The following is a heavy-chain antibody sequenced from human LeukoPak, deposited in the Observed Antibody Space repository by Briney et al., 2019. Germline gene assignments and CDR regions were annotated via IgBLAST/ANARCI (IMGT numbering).Heavy chain of an antibody. CDR1: GGSISSGGYY. CDR3: ARDRRAGNSYYFDY. V-gene: IGHV4-30-4*08. CDR2: IYYSGST. Sequence: PSETLSLTRTVSGGSISSGGYYWSWIRQHPGKGLEWIGYIYYSGSTYYNPSLKSRVSISVDTSKNQFSLKLSSVTAADTAVYYCARDRRAGNSYYFDYWGQGTLVTVSS. D-gene: IGHD3-10*01. J-gene: IGHJ4*02.